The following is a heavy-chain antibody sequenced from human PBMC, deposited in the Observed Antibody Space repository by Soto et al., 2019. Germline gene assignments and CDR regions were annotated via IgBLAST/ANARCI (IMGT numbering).Heavy chain of an antibody. Sequence: VGSLRLSCAASGFTFSSYAMSWVRQAPVRGLEWVSAISGSGGTPYYADSVKGRFTISRDNSKNTLYLQMNSLRAEDTAVYYCATRTSSMAAPDWGQGTLVTVS. J-gene: IGHJ4*02. D-gene: IGHD6-6*01. CDR1: GFTFSSYA. V-gene: IGHV3-23*01. CDR2: ISGSGGTP. CDR3: ATRTSSMAAPD.